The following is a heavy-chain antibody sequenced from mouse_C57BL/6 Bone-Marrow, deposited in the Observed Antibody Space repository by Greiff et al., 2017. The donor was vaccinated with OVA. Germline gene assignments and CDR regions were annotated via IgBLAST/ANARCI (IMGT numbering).Heavy chain of an antibody. CDR1: GFSFNTYA. CDR2: IRSKSNNYAT. D-gene: IGHD2-4*01. CDR3: VRRRGYDYDGDAMDY. J-gene: IGHJ4*01. V-gene: IGHV10-1*01. Sequence: EVKLVESGGGLVQPKGSLKLSCAASGFSFNTYAMNWVRQAPGKGLEWVARIRSKSNNYATYYADSVKDRFTISRDDSESMLYLQMNNLKTEDTAMYYCVRRRGYDYDGDAMDYWGQGTSVTVSS.